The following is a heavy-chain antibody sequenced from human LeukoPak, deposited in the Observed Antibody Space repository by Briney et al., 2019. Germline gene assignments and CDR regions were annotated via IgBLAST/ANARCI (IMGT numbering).Heavy chain of an antibody. V-gene: IGHV4-4*07. CDR3: ARRTDY. CDR2: IYSSGST. J-gene: IGHJ4*02. CDR1: GGSMNNYY. D-gene: IGHD1-14*01. Sequence: SETLSLTCTVSGGSMNNYYWNWIRQPAGKGLEWIGHIYSSGSTNYNPSRKSRVTMSIDTSKNQFFLKLSSVTAADTAVYYCARRTDYWGQGTLVTVSS.